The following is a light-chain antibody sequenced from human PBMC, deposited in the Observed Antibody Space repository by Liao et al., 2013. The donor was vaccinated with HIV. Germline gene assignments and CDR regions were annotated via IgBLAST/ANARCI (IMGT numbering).Light chain of an antibody. V-gene: IGLV3-21*01. CDR2: SDS. J-gene: IGLJ2*01. Sequence: SYELTQPPSVSVAPGKTARITCGGNNIGSKSVHWYQQKPGQAPVLVIYSDSDRPSGIPERFSGSNSGNTATLTISRVEAGDEADYYCQVWDSGSDLVVFGGGTKLTVL. CDR1: NIGSKS. CDR3: QVWDSGSDLVV.